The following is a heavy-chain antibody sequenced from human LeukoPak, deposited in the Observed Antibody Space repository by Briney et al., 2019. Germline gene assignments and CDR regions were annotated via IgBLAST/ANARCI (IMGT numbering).Heavy chain of an antibody. D-gene: IGHD6-13*01. Sequence: GGSLRLSCADSGFTFSSYAMSWVRQAPGRGLEWVSSVDGGGGGTYYADSVKGRFTISRDNSKDTLYLQMNGLRAEDTAVYFCAKQSAGSAAWYSLHYDFWGQGTLVTVSS. J-gene: IGHJ4*02. CDR2: VDGGGGGT. CDR3: AKQSAGSAAWYSLHYDF. CDR1: GFTFSSYA. V-gene: IGHV3-23*01.